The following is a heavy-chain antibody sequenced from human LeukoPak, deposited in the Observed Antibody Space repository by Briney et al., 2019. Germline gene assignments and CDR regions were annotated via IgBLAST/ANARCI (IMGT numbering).Heavy chain of an antibody. J-gene: IGHJ6*03. CDR2: IYYSGST. D-gene: IGHD4-23*01. V-gene: IGHV4-39*07. Sequence: SETLSLTCTVSGGSISSSSYYWGWIRQPPGKGLEWIGSIYYSGSTYYNPSLKSRVTISVDTSKNQFSLKLSSVTAADTAVYYCARDYGGNGGMDVWGKGTTVTVSS. CDR1: GGSISSSSYY. CDR3: ARDYGGNGGMDV.